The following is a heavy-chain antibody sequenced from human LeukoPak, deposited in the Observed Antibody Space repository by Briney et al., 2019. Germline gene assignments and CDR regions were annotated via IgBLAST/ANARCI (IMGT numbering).Heavy chain of an antibody. CDR1: DGSIRNFY. J-gene: IGHJ4*02. CDR3: ARWGHFDSSGYFVVDY. Sequence: AETLSLPCTVSDGSIRNFYWIWFRQPPGKRLEWIGHTLYGGRTDYYPSLESRVTLSIDTSKSQFSLKLRSVTATDTAVYYCARWGHFDSSGYFVVDYWGQGALVTVSS. V-gene: IGHV4-59*01. CDR2: TLYGGRT. D-gene: IGHD3-22*01.